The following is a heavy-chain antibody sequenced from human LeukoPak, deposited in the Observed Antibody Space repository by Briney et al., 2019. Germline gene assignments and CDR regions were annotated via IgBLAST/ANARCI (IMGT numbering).Heavy chain of an antibody. D-gene: IGHD5-12*01. CDR3: AGQYTGYDAFDY. V-gene: IGHV4-59*04. Sequence: PSETLSLTCTVSGGSISSYYWSWIRQSPGKGLEWIGSMYHSGTTYYNPSLKSRVTLSVDTSKNQFSLKLSSVTAADTAVYYCAGQYTGYDAFDYWGQGTLVTVSS. CDR1: GGSISSYY. J-gene: IGHJ4*02. CDR2: MYHSGTT.